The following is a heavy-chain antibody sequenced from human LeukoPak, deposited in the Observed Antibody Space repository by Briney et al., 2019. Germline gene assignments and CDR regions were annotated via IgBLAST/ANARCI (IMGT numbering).Heavy chain of an antibody. J-gene: IGHJ5*02. Sequence: GGSLRLSCAASGFTFSDYYMSWIRQAPGKGLEWVSSISSSSSYIYYADSVKGRFTISRDNAKNSLYLQMNSLRAEDTAVYYCARDFRTDYYDSSGYYYFYWFDPWGQGTLVTVSS. CDR3: ARDFRTDYYDSSGYYYFYWFDP. V-gene: IGHV3-11*06. CDR2: ISSSSSYI. D-gene: IGHD3-22*01. CDR1: GFTFSDYY.